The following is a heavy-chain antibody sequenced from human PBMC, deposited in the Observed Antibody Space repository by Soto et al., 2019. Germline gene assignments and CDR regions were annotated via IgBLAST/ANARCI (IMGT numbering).Heavy chain of an antibody. Sequence: QVQLQESGPGLLKPSETLSLTCTVSGASIIAHCWSWIRQPPGKGLEWIGSMYYSGGTNYNPSLKSRVTISEDTSKNHFSLKLSSVTAADTAVYFCARLFTISGFGFLNFDHWGQGSLVSVSS. CDR3: ARLFTISGFGFLNFDH. J-gene: IGHJ4*02. V-gene: IGHV4-59*11. CDR2: MYYSGGT. D-gene: IGHD1-20*01. CDR1: GASIIAHC.